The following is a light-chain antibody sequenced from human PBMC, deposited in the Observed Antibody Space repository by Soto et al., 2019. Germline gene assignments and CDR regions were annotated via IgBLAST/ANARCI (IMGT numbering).Light chain of an antibody. CDR1: SSDIGAYDY. CDR3: SSYTSSSTLV. J-gene: IGLJ3*02. Sequence: QSALTQPASLSGSPGQSITISCTGTSSDIGAYDYVSWFQQHPGKAPKLMIYEVSNQPSGVSNRFSGSKSGNTASLTISGLQAEDEADYYCSSYTSSSTLVFGGGTKLTVL. V-gene: IGLV2-14*01. CDR2: EVS.